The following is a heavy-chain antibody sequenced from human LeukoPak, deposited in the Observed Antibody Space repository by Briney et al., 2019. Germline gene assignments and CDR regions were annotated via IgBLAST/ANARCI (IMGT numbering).Heavy chain of an antibody. D-gene: IGHD3-3*01. Sequence: GASVKVSCKASGGTFSSYTISWVRQAPGQGLEWMGRIIPILGIANYAQKFQGRVTITADKSTSTAYMELSSLRSEDTAVYYCARLYDFWCGLNWFDPWGQGTLVTVSS. V-gene: IGHV1-69*02. J-gene: IGHJ5*02. CDR3: ARLYDFWCGLNWFDP. CDR1: GGTFSSYT. CDR2: IIPILGIA.